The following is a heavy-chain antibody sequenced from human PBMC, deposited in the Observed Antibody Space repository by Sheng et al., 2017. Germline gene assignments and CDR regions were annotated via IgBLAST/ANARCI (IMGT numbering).Heavy chain of an antibody. CDR1: GGTFSSYT. V-gene: IGHV1-69*02. Sequence: QVQLVQSGAEVKKPGSSVKVSCKASGGTFSSYTISWVRQAPGQGLEWMGRIIPILGIANYAQKFQGRVTITADKSTSTAYMELSSLRSEDTAVYYCARGIVVVPPEGYYYYMDVWGKGTTGHRLL. CDR3: ARGIVVVPPEGYYYYMDV. CDR2: IIPILGIA. D-gene: IGHD2-2*01. J-gene: IGHJ6*03.